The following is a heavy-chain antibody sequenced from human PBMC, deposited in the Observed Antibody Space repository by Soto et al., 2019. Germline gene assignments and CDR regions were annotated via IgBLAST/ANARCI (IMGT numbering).Heavy chain of an antibody. CDR3: AIDIILRAYQCGMVF. V-gene: IGHV4-30-4*08. Sequence: SETLSLTCTVSGGSISSGDYYWSWIRQPPGKGLEGIGYIYYSGSTYYNPSLKSRVTISVDTSKNQFSLKLSSVTAADTAVYYCAIDIILRAYQCGMVFWGPGTTVTV. CDR2: IYYSGST. J-gene: IGHJ6*02. D-gene: IGHD1-26*01. CDR1: GGSISSGDYY.